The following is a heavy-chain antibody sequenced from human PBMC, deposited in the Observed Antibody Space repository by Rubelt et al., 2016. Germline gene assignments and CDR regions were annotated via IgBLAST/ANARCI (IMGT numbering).Heavy chain of an antibody. V-gene: IGHV3-66*01. J-gene: IGHJ4*02. CDR1: GFTVSSNY. Sequence: EVQLVESGGGLVQPGGSLRLSCAASGFTVSSNYMSWVRQAPGKGLEWVSVIYSGGSTYYADSVKGRLTIARDNSKNTRYLQMNSLRAEDTAVYYCARNWGFDYWGQGTLVTVSS. CDR2: IYSGGST. D-gene: IGHD7-27*01. CDR3: ARNWGFDY.